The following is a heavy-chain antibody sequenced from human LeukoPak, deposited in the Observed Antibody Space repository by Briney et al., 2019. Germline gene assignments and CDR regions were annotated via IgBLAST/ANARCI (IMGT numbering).Heavy chain of an antibody. V-gene: IGHV1-69*02. Sequence: GASVKVSCKASGSTFSSYTISWVRQAPGQGLEWMGRIIPILGIANYAQKFQGRVTITADKSTSTAYMELSSLRSEDTAVYYCAYYYDSSGYYSQFDYWGQGTLVTVSS. CDR1: GSTFSSYT. CDR3: AYYYDSSGYYSQFDY. D-gene: IGHD3-22*01. J-gene: IGHJ4*02. CDR2: IIPILGIA.